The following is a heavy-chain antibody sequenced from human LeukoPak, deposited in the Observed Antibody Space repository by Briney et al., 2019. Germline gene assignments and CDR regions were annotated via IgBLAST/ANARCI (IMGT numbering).Heavy chain of an antibody. CDR3: ARVNRTDDSSGYYWVFLKTGGNYFDY. CDR1: GYTFTGYY. Sequence: ASVKVSCKASGYTFTGYYMHWVRQAPGQGLEWMGRINPNSGGTNYAQKLQGRVTMTTDTSTSTAYMELRSLRSDDTAVYYCARVNRTDDSSGYYWVFLKTGGNYFDYWGQGTLVTVSS. D-gene: IGHD3-22*01. J-gene: IGHJ4*02. CDR2: INPNSGGT. V-gene: IGHV1-2*06.